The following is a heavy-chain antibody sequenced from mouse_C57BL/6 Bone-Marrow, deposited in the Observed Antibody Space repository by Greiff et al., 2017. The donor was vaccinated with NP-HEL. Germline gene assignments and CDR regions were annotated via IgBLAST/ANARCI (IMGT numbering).Heavy chain of an antibody. V-gene: IGHV1-74*01. D-gene: IGHD1-1*01. CDR1: GYTFTSYW. CDR3: ATAIDYYGSRNGFAY. Sequence: VQLQQPGAELVKPGASVKVSCKASGYTFTSYWMHWVKQRPGQGLEWIGRIHPSDSDTNYNQKFKGKATLTVDKSSSTAYMQLSSLTSEDSAVYYCATAIDYYGSRNGFAYWGQGTLVTVSA. CDR2: IHPSDSDT. J-gene: IGHJ3*01.